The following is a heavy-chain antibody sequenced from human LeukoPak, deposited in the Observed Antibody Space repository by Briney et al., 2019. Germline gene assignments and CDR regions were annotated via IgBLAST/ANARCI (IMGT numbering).Heavy chain of an antibody. CDR2: IWNDGSNK. J-gene: IGHJ4*02. D-gene: IGHD2-15*01. CDR1: GFLFSDCT. Sequence: GGSLRLSCAASGFLFSDCTMSWLREAPGKGLEWVAVIWNDGSNKYSADSVEGGFTISRENFRDTVYLQMNGLRAEDTAVYFCAWGGSRIYILDYWGQGTLVTVSS. CDR3: AWGGSRIYILDY. V-gene: IGHV3-33*08.